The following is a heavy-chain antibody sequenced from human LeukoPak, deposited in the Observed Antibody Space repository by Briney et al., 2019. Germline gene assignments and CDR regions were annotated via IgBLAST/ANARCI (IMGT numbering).Heavy chain of an antibody. CDR2: IKQDGNEK. Sequence: PGGSLRLSCAASGFRFNTYWMSWVRQAPGKGLEWVANIKQDGNEKYYADSVKGRFTISRDNAKNSLYLQMNSLRADDTAVYFCARGEYGSGSYHIDYWGQGTLVTVSS. D-gene: IGHD3-10*01. J-gene: IGHJ4*02. CDR3: ARGEYGSGSYHIDY. CDR1: GFRFNTYW. V-gene: IGHV3-7*01.